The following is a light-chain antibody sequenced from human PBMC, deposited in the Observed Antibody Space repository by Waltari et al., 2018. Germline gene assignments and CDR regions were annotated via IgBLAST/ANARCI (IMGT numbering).Light chain of an antibody. V-gene: IGKV1-39*01. J-gene: IGKJ3*01. CDR2: SAY. CDR1: QSIATY. CDR3: QQTYSVPRGGFT. Sequence: QLTQSPYSLSASVGERVTVTCRASQSIATYLCWYQQRAGEAPKLLIHSAYTLQSGVPSRFSGSRSGTEFTLTISSLHPEDSATYYCQQTYSVPRGGFTFGPGTKVEIK.